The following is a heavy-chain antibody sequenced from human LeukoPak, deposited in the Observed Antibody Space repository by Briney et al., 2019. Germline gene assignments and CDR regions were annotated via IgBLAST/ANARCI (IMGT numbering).Heavy chain of an antibody. D-gene: IGHD2-2*01. V-gene: IGHV4-61*02. CDR3: ARVSTSFIDY. CDR1: GGSISSGSYY. CDR2: IYTSGST. J-gene: IGHJ4*02. Sequence: PSETLSLICTVSGGSISSGSYYWSWIRQLAVKELEWIGRIYTSGSTNYNPSLKSRVTISVDTSKNQFSLKLSSVTAADTAVYYCARVSTSFIDYWGQGTLVTVSS.